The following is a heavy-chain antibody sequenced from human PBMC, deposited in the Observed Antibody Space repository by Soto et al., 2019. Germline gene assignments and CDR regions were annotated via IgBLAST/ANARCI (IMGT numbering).Heavy chain of an antibody. D-gene: IGHD2-15*01. CDR3: AKGDGCGGGGCYTGTYYYFDV. V-gene: IGHV3-23*01. CDR1: GFTFSNYA. CDR2: ISGSGGKT. J-gene: IGHJ2*01. Sequence: EVKVLESGGGLVQPGGSLRLSCAASGFTFSNYAMNWVRQAPGKGLEWVSAISGSGGKTYFADSVKGRFTLSRDNYNNTVSLEMNSLRDEDTALYFCAKGDGCGGGGCYTGTYYYFDVWGRGTPVTVSS.